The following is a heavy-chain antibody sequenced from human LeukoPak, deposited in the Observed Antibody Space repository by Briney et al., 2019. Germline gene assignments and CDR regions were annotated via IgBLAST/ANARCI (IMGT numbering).Heavy chain of an antibody. V-gene: IGHV1-18*01. Sequence: ALVKVSCKASGYTFTSYGISWVRQAPGQGLEWMGRVSAYDGNTQYAKKFQGRVTMTTDTFTSTAYMELRSLRSDDTAVYYCGRVLIRQYSGSAIDYWGQGTLVTVSS. CDR1: GYTFTSYG. CDR3: GRVLIRQYSGSAIDY. D-gene: IGHD5-12*01. CDR2: VSAYDGNT. J-gene: IGHJ4*02.